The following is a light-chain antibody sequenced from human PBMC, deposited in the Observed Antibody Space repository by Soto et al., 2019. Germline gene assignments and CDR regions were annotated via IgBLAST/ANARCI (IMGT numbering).Light chain of an antibody. V-gene: IGKV1-5*01. CDR3: QQYNNYST. CDR1: QSISDW. Sequence: DIQMTQSPSTLSASVGDRVTITCRASQSISDWLAWFQLKPGKAPKLRIYDASSLESGVPSRFSGSGSGTEFPLTISSLQPDDFATYYCQQYNNYSTFGQGTKVEIK. J-gene: IGKJ1*01. CDR2: DAS.